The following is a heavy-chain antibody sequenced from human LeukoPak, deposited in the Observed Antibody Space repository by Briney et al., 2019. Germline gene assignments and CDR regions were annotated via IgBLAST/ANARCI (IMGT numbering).Heavy chain of an antibody. J-gene: IGHJ4*02. V-gene: IGHV4-59*01. CDR3: ARVRGYDILTGYFDY. CDR1: GGSISSYY. CDR2: IYYSGST. Sequence: SETLSLTCTVSGGSISSYYWSWIRQPPGKGLEWIGYIYYSGSTNYNPSLKSRVTISVDTSKNQFSLKLSSVTAADTAVYYCARVRGYDILTGYFDYWGQGTLLTVSS. D-gene: IGHD3-9*01.